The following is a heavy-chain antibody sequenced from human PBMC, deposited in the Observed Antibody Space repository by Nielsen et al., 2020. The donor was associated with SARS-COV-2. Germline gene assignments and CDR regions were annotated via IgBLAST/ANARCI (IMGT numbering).Heavy chain of an antibody. CDR3: ARRLEPYSPAAFDI. D-gene: IGHD2-15*01. J-gene: IGHJ3*02. V-gene: IGHV5-51*01. Sequence: GESLKISCQGSGYSFTSYWIAWVRQVPGKGLELMGMIYPADSDTRYSPSFQGQATISGDRSSIAYLQWASLKASDTAMYYCARRLEPYSPAAFDIRGQGTMVTVSS. CDR2: IYPADSDT. CDR1: GYSFTSYW.